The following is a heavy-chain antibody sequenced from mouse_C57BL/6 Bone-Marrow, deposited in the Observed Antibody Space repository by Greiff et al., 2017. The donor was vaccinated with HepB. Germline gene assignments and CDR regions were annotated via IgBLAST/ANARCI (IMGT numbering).Heavy chain of an antibody. D-gene: IGHD1-1*01. CDR3: AREGYGGRYYCED. J-gene: IGHJ2*01. V-gene: IGHV1-4*01. Sequence: VQLQQSGAELARPGASVKMSCKASGYTFTSYTMHWVKQRPGQGLEWIGYINPSSGYTKYNQKFKDKATLTADKSASTAYMQLSSLTSEDSAVYYCAREGYGGRYYCEDWGQGTTLTVSA. CDR2: INPSSGYT. CDR1: GYTFTSYT.